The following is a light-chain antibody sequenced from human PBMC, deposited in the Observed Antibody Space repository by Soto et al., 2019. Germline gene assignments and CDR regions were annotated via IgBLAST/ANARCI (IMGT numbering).Light chain of an antibody. J-gene: IGLJ3*02. CDR3: SSYTSSSTRV. CDR1: SSDVGGYNY. Sequence: QSALTQPASVSGSPGQSITISCTGTSSDVGGYNYVSWYQQHPGKAPKLMTYEVSNRPSGVSNRFSGSKSGNTASLTLSGLQAEDEADYYCSSYTSSSTRVFGGGTKLTVL. CDR2: EVS. V-gene: IGLV2-14*01.